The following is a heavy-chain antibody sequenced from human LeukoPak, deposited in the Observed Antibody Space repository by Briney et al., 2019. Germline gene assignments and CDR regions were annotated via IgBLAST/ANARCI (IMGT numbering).Heavy chain of an antibody. CDR1: GGSISSHY. Sequence: SETLSLTCTVSGGSISSHYWSLIRQPPGKGLEWIGYIYYSGSTNYNPSLKSRVTISVDTSKNQFSLKLSSVTAADTAVYYCARGKLVAVAGSYYFDYWGQGTLVTASS. CDR3: ARGKLVAVAGSYYFDY. J-gene: IGHJ4*02. V-gene: IGHV4-59*11. CDR2: IYYSGST. D-gene: IGHD6-19*01.